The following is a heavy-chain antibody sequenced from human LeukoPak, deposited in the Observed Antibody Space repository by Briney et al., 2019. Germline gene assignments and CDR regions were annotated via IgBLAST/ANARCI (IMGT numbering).Heavy chain of an antibody. CDR2: INHSGST. CDR1: GGSFSGYY. CDR3: MVRGVIRYYFDY. V-gene: IGHV4-34*01. Sequence: PSETLSLTCAVYGGSFSGYYWSWIRQPPGKGLEWIGEINHSGSTNYNPSLKSRVTISVDTSKNQISLKLSSVTAADTTVYYCMVRGVIRYYFDYWGQGTLVTVSS. D-gene: IGHD3-10*01. J-gene: IGHJ4*02.